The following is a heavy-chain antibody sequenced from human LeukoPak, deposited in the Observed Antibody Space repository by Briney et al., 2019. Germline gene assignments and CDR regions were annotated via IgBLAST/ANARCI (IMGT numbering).Heavy chain of an antibody. D-gene: IGHD5-24*01. CDR3: ARGDGYLYYYYYGMDV. V-gene: IGHV3-30*03. J-gene: IGHJ6*02. CDR2: ISYVGSNK. Sequence: GGSLRLSCAASGFTFSSYGMHWVRQAPGKGLEWVAVISYVGSNKYYADSVKGRFTISRDSSKNTLYLQMNSLRAEDTAVYYCARGDGYLYYYYYGMDVWGQGTTVTVSS. CDR1: GFTFSSYG.